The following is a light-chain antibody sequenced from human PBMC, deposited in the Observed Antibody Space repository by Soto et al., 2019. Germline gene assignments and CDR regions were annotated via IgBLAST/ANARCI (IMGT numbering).Light chain of an antibody. J-gene: IGKJ1*01. V-gene: IGKV3-15*01. CDR1: QTISTN. CDR3: QQFNSYPRT. Sequence: ERVRTQSPATLSVSPGERATLSCRASQTISTNLAWYQQKPGQAPRVLIYGASTRATGIPARFSGSGSGTEFTLTISSLQSEDFATYYCQQFNSYPRTFGQGTKVDIK. CDR2: GAS.